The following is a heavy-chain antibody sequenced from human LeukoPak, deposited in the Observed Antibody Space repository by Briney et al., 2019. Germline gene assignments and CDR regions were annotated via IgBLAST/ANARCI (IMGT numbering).Heavy chain of an antibody. CDR2: IRSKDYGGTT. J-gene: IGHJ4*02. D-gene: IGHD3-22*01. Sequence: GGSLRLSCTASGFTFGDYAMSWFRQAQGKGLEWVGFIRSKDYGGTTEYAASVKGRFTISRDDSKSIAYLQMNSLKTEDTAVYYCTRDSPSITMIVVAPYWGQGTLVTVSS. CDR3: TRDSPSITMIVVAPY. CDR1: GFTFGDYA. V-gene: IGHV3-49*03.